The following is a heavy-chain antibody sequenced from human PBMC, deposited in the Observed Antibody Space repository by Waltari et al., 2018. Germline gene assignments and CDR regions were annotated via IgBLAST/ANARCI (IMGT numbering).Heavy chain of an antibody. CDR3: ASVHSYISNSRHYGPFDL. CDR2: IIPILGQT. J-gene: IGHJ5*02. V-gene: IGHV1-69*02. Sequence: QVHLLQSGPEVRKPGSSVKVSCQAYRGTFNNHVFNWVRQAPGQGLEWMGRIIPILGQTTYSQRFQGRVTMTADKSTKTTYMGLASLRSEDTALYYCASVHSYISNSRHYGPFDLWGQGTLITVSS. CDR1: RGTFNNHV. D-gene: IGHD3-16*01.